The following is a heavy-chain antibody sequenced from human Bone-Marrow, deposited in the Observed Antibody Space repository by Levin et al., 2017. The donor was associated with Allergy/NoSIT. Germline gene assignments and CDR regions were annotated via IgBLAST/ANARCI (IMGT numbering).Heavy chain of an antibody. CDR1: GFGFRAYS. V-gene: IGHV3-21*01. Sequence: GGSLRLSCAASGFGFRAYSMNWVRQAPGKGLEWVSSISSGSSDINYADSVKGRFTISRDNAKNSLYLQMNSLRADDTAIYYCASERNTYTSGDWFDPWGQGTVVIVSS. J-gene: IGHJ5*02. CDR2: ISSGSSDI. D-gene: IGHD2-2*02. CDR3: ASERNTYTSGDWFDP.